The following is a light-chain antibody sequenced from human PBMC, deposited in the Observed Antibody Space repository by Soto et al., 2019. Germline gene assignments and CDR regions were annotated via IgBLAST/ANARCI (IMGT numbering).Light chain of an antibody. V-gene: IGKV3-15*01. CDR2: GAS. J-gene: IGKJ1*01. Sequence: EIVMTQSPATLSVSPGERATLSCRASQSVSSNLAWYQQKPGQAPRLLIYGASTRATGIPARFSGSGSGTEVTLPISSLQSEDFAVYYCQQYNNWPPLTFGQGTKVEIK. CDR3: QQYNNWPPLT. CDR1: QSVSSN.